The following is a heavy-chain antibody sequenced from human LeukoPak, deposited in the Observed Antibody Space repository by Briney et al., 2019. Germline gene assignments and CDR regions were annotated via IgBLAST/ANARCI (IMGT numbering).Heavy chain of an antibody. CDR2: ISWNSGSI. J-gene: IGHJ4*02. D-gene: IGHD3-10*01. CDR3: AKDIAAWGLYYFDY. Sequence: GGSLRLSCAASGFTFSSYSMNWVRQAPGKGLEWVSGISWNSGSIGYADSVKGRFTISRDNAKNSLYLQMNSLRAEDMALYYCAKDIAAWGLYYFDYGGRGTLVTVSS. CDR1: GFTFSSYS. V-gene: IGHV3-9*03.